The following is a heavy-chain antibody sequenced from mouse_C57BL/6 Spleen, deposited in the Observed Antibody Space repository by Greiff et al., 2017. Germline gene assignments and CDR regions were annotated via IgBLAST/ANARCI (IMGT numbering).Heavy chain of an antibody. J-gene: IGHJ3*01. CDR1: GYTFTSYG. V-gene: IGHV1-81*01. CDR3: ARWDSSGYAPFAY. CDR2: IYPRSGNT. Sequence: QVQLQQSGAELARPGASVKLSCKASGYTFTSYGISWVKQRTGQGLEWIGEIYPRSGNTYYNEKFKGKATLTADKSSSTAYMELRSLTSEDSAVYFCARWDSSGYAPFAYWGQGTLVTVSA. D-gene: IGHD3-2*02.